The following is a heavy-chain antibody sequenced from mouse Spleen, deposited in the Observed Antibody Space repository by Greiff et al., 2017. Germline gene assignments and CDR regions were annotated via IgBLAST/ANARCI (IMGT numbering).Heavy chain of an antibody. Sequence: VQLQQSGPELVKPGASVKISCKASGYTFTDYYMNWVKQSHGKSLEWIGDINPNNGGTSYNQKFKGKATLTVDKSSSTAYMELRSLTSEDSAVYYCARAWDEAYWGQGTLVTVSA. CDR1: GYTFTDYY. J-gene: IGHJ3*01. CDR2: INPNNGGT. D-gene: IGHD4-1*01. V-gene: IGHV1-26*01. CDR3: ARAWDEAY.